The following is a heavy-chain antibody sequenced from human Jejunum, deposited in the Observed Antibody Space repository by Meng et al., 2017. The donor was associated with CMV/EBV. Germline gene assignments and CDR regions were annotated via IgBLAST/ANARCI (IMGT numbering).Heavy chain of an antibody. D-gene: IGHD5-18*01. V-gene: IGHV3-23*01. Sequence: EVQVLESGGGLVTPGGSLRLSCAASGFSFSSYAMSWVRQAPGKGLEWVSTITTGTTLYADSVKGRFTISRDNSKNVLYLQMNSVRAEDTALYHCVRNLGYTYGLVSWGQGTLVTASS. CDR1: GFSFSSYA. CDR3: VRNLGYTYGLVS. J-gene: IGHJ5*02. CDR2: ITTGTT.